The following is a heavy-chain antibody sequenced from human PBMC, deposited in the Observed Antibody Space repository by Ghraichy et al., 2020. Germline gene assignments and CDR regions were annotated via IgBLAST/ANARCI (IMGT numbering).Heavy chain of an antibody. CDR2: IYYSGST. Sequence: LSLTCTVSGGSISSSSYYWGWIRQPPGKGLEWIGSIYYSGSTYYNPSLKSRVTISVDTSKNQFSLKLSSVTAADTAVYYCARLHYDFWSGYYDYWGQGTLVTVSS. D-gene: IGHD3-3*01. CDR1: GGSISSSSYY. V-gene: IGHV4-39*01. CDR3: ARLHYDFWSGYYDY. J-gene: IGHJ4*02.